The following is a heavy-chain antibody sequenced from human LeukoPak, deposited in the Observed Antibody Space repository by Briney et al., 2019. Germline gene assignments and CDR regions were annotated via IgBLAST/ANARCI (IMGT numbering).Heavy chain of an antibody. Sequence: GGSLSLSWAASGFTFSSYSMNWVRQAPGKGREWVSSISSSSSYIYYADSVKGRFTISRDNAKNSLYLQMNSLRAEDTAVYYCARDGYYGDYPFDYWGQGTLVTVSS. CDR2: ISSSSSYI. V-gene: IGHV3-21*01. CDR1: GFTFSSYS. J-gene: IGHJ4*02. CDR3: ARDGYYGDYPFDY. D-gene: IGHD4-17*01.